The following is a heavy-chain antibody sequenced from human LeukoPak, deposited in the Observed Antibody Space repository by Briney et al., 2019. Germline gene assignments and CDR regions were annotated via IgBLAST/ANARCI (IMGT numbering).Heavy chain of an antibody. J-gene: IGHJ4*02. CDR3: AKTTGYSAAANWVYFDY. CDR2: ISYDGSNK. V-gene: IGHV3-30*18. CDR1: GFTFSSFG. D-gene: IGHD6-13*01. Sequence: PGGSLRLSCSASGFTFSSFGMHWVRQAPGKGLEWVAVISYDGSNKYYADSLKGRFTISRDNSKNTLYLQMNSLRAEDTAVYYCAKTTGYSAAANWVYFDYWGQGTLVTVSS.